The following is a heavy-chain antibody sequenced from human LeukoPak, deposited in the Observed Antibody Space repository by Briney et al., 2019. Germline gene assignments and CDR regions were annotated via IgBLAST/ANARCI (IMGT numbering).Heavy chain of an antibody. Sequence: SETLFLTCTVSGGSISNYYWSWIRQPPGKGLEWIGEINHSGSTNYNPSLKSRVTISVDTSKNQFSLKLSSVTAADTAVYYCARAIVLPRKGAFDIWGQGTMVTVSS. CDR3: ARAIVLPRKGAFDI. CDR1: GGSISNYY. CDR2: INHSGST. V-gene: IGHV4-34*01. J-gene: IGHJ3*02. D-gene: IGHD1-14*01.